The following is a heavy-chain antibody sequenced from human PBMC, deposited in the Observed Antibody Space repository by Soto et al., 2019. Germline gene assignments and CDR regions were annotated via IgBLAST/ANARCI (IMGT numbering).Heavy chain of an antibody. CDR2: IYPGDSDA. CDR1: GYTFSKYW. D-gene: IGHD3-10*01. Sequence: GESLKISCKGSGYTFSKYWIGWVRQTPGKGLEWMGMIYPGDSDARYSPSFEGQGTFSVDKSINTAYLQWNSLKASDTAMYYCARQGGEYNTMSDYWGQGTLVTVSS. J-gene: IGHJ4*02. V-gene: IGHV5-51*01. CDR3: ARQGGEYNTMSDY.